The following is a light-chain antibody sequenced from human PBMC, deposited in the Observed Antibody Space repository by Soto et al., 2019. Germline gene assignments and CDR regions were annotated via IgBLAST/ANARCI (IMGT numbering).Light chain of an antibody. J-gene: IGKJ1*01. CDR1: ESVSSNY. V-gene: IGKV3-20*01. CDR2: GAS. Sequence: EIVLTQSPGTLSLSPGERSTLSCRATESVSSNYLAWYQQKPGQAPRVLIYGASIRATGIPDRFSGSRSGTDFTLTISRLEPEDFAVYYCQQYGTSPRTFGQGTKVDI. CDR3: QQYGTSPRT.